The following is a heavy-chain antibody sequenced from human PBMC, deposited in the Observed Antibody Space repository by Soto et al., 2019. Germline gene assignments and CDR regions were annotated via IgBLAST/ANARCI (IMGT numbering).Heavy chain of an antibody. CDR3: ARLVAAGITYYFDS. J-gene: IGHJ4*02. D-gene: IGHD2-21*01. Sequence: QIALTESGPTLVKPTQTRTLTCTFSAFSLSTSGVGVGWIRQPPGKALEWLTFIYWDDDKRYSPSLTSRLTITKDTSKNQVVITMTTMDPVDTATYYCARLVAAGITYYFDSWGQVTLVTVSS. V-gene: IGHV2-5*02. CDR2: IYWDDDK. CDR1: AFSLSTSGVG.